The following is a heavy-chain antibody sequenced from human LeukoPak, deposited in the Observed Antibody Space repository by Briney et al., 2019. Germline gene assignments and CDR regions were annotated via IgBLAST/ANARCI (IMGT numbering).Heavy chain of an antibody. CDR3: ARDYGRAAAGTDGMDV. Sequence: ASVKVSCKASGYTFTSYYTHWVRQAPGQGLEWMGIINPSGGSTSYAQKFQGRVTMTRDTSTSTVYMELSSLRSEDTAVYYCARDYGRAAAGTDGMDVWGQGTTVTVSS. CDR2: INPSGGST. CDR1: GYTFTSYY. V-gene: IGHV1-46*01. J-gene: IGHJ6*02. D-gene: IGHD6-13*01.